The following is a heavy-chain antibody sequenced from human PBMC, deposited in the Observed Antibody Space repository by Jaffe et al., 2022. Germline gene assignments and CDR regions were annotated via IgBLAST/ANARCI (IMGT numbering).Heavy chain of an antibody. Sequence: QVQLQESGPGLVKPSQTLSLTCTVSGGSISSGSYYWSWIRQPAGKGLEWIGRIYTSGSTNYNPSLKSRVTISVDTSKNQFSLKLSSVTAADTAVYYCARGVPGIAVAGPDYYYYMDVWGKGTTVTVSS. CDR2: IYTSGST. D-gene: IGHD6-19*01. CDR3: ARGVPGIAVAGPDYYYYMDV. J-gene: IGHJ6*03. V-gene: IGHV4-61*02. CDR1: GGSISSGSYY.